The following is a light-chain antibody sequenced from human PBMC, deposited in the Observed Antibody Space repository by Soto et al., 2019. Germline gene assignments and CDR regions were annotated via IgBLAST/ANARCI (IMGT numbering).Light chain of an antibody. CDR2: SHN. Sequence: QLVLTQPPSASGAPGQRVTISCSGTSSNIGSYTVNRYQHLPGTAPKLLIFSHNQRPSGVPGRFSASKSGTSASLDISGLQSEDEGDYYCATWDDSLSGRYVFGTGTKLTVL. CDR3: ATWDDSLSGRYV. V-gene: IGLV1-44*01. CDR1: SSNIGSYT. J-gene: IGLJ1*01.